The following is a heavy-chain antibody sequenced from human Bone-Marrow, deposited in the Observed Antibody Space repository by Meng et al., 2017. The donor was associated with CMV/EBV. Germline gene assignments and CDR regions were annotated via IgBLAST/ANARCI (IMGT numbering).Heavy chain of an antibody. CDR2: GYYSGNT. Sequence: SETLSLTCTVSGGSISSTNYYWGWIRQPPGKGLEWVGSGYYSGNTYYNPSLKGRVTISVDTSKNQFSLKLSSVTAADTAVYYCARHAPMIVVVITLEWFDPWGQGTLVTVSS. CDR1: GGSISSTNYY. D-gene: IGHD3-22*01. J-gene: IGHJ5*02. CDR3: ARHAPMIVVVITLEWFDP. V-gene: IGHV4-39*01.